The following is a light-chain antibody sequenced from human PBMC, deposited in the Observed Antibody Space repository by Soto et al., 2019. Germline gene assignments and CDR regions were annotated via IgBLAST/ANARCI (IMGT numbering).Light chain of an antibody. J-gene: IGLJ2*01. CDR2: DVR. CDR1: STDVGNYNL. Sequence: QSALTQPASVSGSPGQSITISCTGTSTDVGNYNLVSWYQQYPGKAPKLIIYDVRQRPSGISNRFSGSKSGNTPSLTVSGLQAEDEADYYCFTYTGTSMLFGGGTKLTVL. V-gene: IGLV2-23*02. CDR3: FTYTGTSML.